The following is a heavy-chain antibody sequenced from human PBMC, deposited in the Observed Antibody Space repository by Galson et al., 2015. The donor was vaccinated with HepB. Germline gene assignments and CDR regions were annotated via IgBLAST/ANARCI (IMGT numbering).Heavy chain of an antibody. J-gene: IGHJ6*03. CDR3: TRTYYYYMDV. V-gene: IGHV3-73*01. CDR2: IRSKANTYAT. CDR1: GFTFSGSA. Sequence: SLRLSCAASGFTFSGSAMHWVRQASGKGLEWVGRIRSKANTYATAYAASVKGRFTISRDDSKNTAYLQMNSLKTEDTAVYYCTRTYYYYMDVWGKGTTVTVSS.